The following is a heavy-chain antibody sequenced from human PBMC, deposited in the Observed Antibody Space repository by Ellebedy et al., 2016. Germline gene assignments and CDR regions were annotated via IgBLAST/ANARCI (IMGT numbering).Heavy chain of an antibody. CDR3: ARGTSTSCVD. J-gene: IGHJ4*02. D-gene: IGHD2-2*01. V-gene: IGHV3-74*01. Sequence: GGSLRLSCAASGITFSSSWMHWVRQAPGKGLVWVSRIHSDGSSTSYADSVKGRFTISRDNAKNTLYLQMNSLRAEDTAVYYCARGTSTSCVDWGQGTLVTVSS. CDR2: IHSDGSST. CDR1: GITFSSSW.